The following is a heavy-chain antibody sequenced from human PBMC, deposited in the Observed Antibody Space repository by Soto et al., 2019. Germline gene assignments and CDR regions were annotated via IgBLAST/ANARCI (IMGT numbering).Heavy chain of an antibody. CDR3: ARDDFWSGYVGMDV. CDR1: GFTFSSYG. Sequence: PGGSLRLSCAASGFTFSSYGMHWVRQAPGKGLEWVAVIWYDGSNKYYADSVKGRFTISRDNSKNTLYLQMNSLRAEDTAVYYCARDDFWSGYVGMDVWGQGTTVTVSS. V-gene: IGHV3-33*01. D-gene: IGHD3-3*01. J-gene: IGHJ6*02. CDR2: IWYDGSNK.